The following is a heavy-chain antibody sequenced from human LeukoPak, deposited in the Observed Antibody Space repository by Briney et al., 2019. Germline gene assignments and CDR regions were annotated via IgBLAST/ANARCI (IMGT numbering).Heavy chain of an antibody. J-gene: IGHJ4*02. CDR1: GYSFTSYR. Sequence: GESLKISCKGSGYSFTSYRIGWVRPMPGKGLEWMGIICPGDSDSRYSPSFQGQVTISADKSISTAYLQWSSLKASDTAMYYCARRGYSYGFDYWGQGTLVTVSS. CDR2: ICPGDSDS. CDR3: ARRGYSYGFDY. V-gene: IGHV5-51*01. D-gene: IGHD5-18*01.